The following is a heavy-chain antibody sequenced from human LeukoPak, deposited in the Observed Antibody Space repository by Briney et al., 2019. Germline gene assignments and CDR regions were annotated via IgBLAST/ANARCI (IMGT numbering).Heavy chain of an antibody. D-gene: IGHD3-16*01. J-gene: IGHJ4*02. CDR2: ISYDGSNK. CDR1: GFTFSSYG. V-gene: IGHV3-30*03. CDR3: ATRKGVRFGIIDC. Sequence: SGGSLRLSCAASGFTFSSYGMHWVRQAPGKGLEWVAVISYDGSNKYYADSVKGRFTISRDNSKNTLYLQMNSLRAEDTAVYYCATRKGVRFGIIDCWGQGTLVTVSS.